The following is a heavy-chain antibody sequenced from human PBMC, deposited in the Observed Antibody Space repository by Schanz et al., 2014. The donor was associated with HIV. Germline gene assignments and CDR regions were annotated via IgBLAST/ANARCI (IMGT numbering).Heavy chain of an antibody. D-gene: IGHD3-10*01. CDR1: GFTFSSYG. CDR3: ARDSGPGIY. CDR2: IWYDGSNK. J-gene: IGHJ4*02. V-gene: IGHV3-33*01. Sequence: QVQLVESGGGVVQPGKSLRLSCAASGFTFSSYGMHWVRQAPGKGLEWVAVIWYDGSNKYYTDSVKGRFTISRDSSKNTLYLQMNSLRAEDTAVYYCARDSGPGIYWGQGTLVTVSS.